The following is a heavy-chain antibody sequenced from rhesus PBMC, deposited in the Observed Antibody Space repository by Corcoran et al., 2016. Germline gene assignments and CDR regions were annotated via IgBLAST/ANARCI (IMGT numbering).Heavy chain of an antibody. Sequence: QVQLQESGPGLVKPSETLSLTCPVSGGSINSNYWSWIRQPPGKGLEWIGRISCRGGSTDNNPSLKSRVTISTDTSKNQFSLKLSSVTAADTAVYYCAREGLAGDIGYWGQGVLVTVSS. V-gene: IGHV4-173*01. D-gene: IGHD7-45*01. J-gene: IGHJ4*01. CDR2: ISCRGGST. CDR1: GGSINSNY. CDR3: AREGLAGDIGY.